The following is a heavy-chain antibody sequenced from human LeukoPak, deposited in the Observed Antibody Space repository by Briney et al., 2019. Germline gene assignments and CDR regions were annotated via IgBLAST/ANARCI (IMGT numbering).Heavy chain of an antibody. CDR3: AKVFRGSGSHGDY. J-gene: IGHJ4*02. D-gene: IGHD3-10*01. CDR1: GFTFSSYA. CDR2: ISGSGGTT. Sequence: GGSLRLSCAASGFTFSSYAMSWVRQAPGKGLEWVSGISGSGGTTYYIDSVKGRFTISRDNSKNTLYLKMNSLRAEDTAVYYCAKVFRGSGSHGDYWGQGTLVTVSS. V-gene: IGHV3-23*01.